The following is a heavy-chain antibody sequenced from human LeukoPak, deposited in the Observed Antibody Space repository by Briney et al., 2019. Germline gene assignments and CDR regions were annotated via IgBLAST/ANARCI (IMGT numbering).Heavy chain of an antibody. D-gene: IGHD4-11*01. CDR2: INHSGST. CDR1: GGSFSGYY. J-gene: IGHJ4*02. V-gene: IGHV4-34*01. CDR3: ARGIYSNYAV. Sequence: SETLSLTCAVYGGSFSGYYWSWIRQPPGKGLEWIGEINHSGSTNYNPSLKSRVTISVDTSKNQFSLKLSSVTAADTAVYYCARGIYSNYAVWGQGTLATVSS.